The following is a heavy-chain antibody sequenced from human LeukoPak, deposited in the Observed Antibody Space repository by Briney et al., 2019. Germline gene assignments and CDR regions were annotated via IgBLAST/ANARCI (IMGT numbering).Heavy chain of an antibody. CDR1: GGSFSGYY. V-gene: IGHV4-59*08. D-gene: IGHD5-18*01. Sequence: SETLSLTCAVYGGSFSGYYWGWIRQPPGKGLEWIGYIYYSGSTNYNPSFKSRVTISVDTSKNQFSLKLSSVTAADTAVYYCARHGDTDYFDYWGQGTLVTVSS. CDR2: IYYSGST. J-gene: IGHJ4*02. CDR3: ARHGDTDYFDY.